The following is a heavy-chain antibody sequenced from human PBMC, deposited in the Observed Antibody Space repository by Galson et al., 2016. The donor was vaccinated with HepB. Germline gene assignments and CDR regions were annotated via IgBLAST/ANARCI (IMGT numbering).Heavy chain of an antibody. CDR2: IWYDGSNE. Sequence: SLRLSCAASGFPFGSYGMHWVRQAPGKGLEWVAIIWYDGSNENYADSVKGQFSISRDNSKKTLSLQMNSLRAEDTAVYYCVREMSTGEIDVGFDIWGQGTMVTVSS. V-gene: IGHV3-33*01. CDR3: VREMSTGEIDVGFDI. D-gene: IGHD5/OR15-5a*01. J-gene: IGHJ3*02. CDR1: GFPFGSYG.